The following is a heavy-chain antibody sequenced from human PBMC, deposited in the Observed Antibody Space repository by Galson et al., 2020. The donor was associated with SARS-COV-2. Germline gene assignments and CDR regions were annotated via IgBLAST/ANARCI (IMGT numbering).Heavy chain of an antibody. Sequence: GESLKISCAASGFTFSSYAMHWVRQAPGKGLEWVAVISYDGSNKYYADSVKGRFTISRDNSKNTLYLQMNSLRAEDTAVYYCARVLIPNYGMDVWGQGTTVTVSS. D-gene: IGHD2-21*01. CDR3: ARVLIPNYGMDV. V-gene: IGHV3-30-3*01. CDR1: GFTFSSYA. J-gene: IGHJ6*02. CDR2: ISYDGSNK.